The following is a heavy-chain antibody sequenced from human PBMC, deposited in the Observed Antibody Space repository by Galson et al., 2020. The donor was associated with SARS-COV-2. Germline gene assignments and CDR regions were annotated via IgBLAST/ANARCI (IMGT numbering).Heavy chain of an antibody. CDR3: ASASSHYDFWSGYSNS. J-gene: IGHJ4*02. V-gene: IGHV1-2*02. CDR2: INPKNGGT. D-gene: IGHD3-3*01. Sequence: GWINPKNGGTHFAQKFRDRVTLTRDTSINTAYMELGGLKSDDTAVYYCASASSHYDFWSGYSNSWGQGTLVTVSS.